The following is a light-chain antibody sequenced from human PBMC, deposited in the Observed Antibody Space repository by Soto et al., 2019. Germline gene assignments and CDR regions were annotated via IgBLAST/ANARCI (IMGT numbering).Light chain of an antibody. Sequence: QAVVTQPPSVSGAPGQRVTISCTGSSSNIGAYYDVHWYQQLPGAAPKLLIYGNINRPSGVPDRFSGSKSGTSASLAITGLLAEDEGDYYCQSYDASVSGSGVIFGGGTKVTVL. CDR1: SSNIGAYYD. CDR3: QSYDASVSGSGVI. CDR2: GNI. J-gene: IGLJ2*01. V-gene: IGLV1-40*01.